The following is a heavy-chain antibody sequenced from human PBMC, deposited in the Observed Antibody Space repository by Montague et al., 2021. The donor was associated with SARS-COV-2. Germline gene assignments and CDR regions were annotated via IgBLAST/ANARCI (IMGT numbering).Heavy chain of an antibody. CDR2: VNPSGHT. J-gene: IGHJ4*02. Sequence: SETLSLTCAVYGGSLSGDHWSWIRQPPGKGLEWIGEVNPSGHTNYNVSLKSRVTMSVDTSKRQFSLQVRSVTAADPAVYYCARGPVGVAARLLYYFDPGGQGTRVTAFS. D-gene: IGHD6-6*01. V-gene: IGHV4-34*01. CDR3: ARGPVGVAARLLYYFDP. CDR1: GGSLSGDH.